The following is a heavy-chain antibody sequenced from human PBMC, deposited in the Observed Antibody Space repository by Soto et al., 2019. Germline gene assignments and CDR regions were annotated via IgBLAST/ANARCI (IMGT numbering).Heavy chain of an antibody. D-gene: IGHD3-10*01. CDR2: ISWNGASI. V-gene: IGHV3-9*01. CDR1: GLTFDDYA. J-gene: IGHJ4*02. Sequence: EVQLVESGGGLVQPGGSLRLSCAASGLTFDDYAIQWVRQAPGRGLEWVAGISWNGASIGYADSVKGRFTISRDNAKNSLHLQMNSLRSEDTALYYCANLPLYGSGFDCWGQGTLVTVSS. CDR3: ANLPLYGSGFDC.